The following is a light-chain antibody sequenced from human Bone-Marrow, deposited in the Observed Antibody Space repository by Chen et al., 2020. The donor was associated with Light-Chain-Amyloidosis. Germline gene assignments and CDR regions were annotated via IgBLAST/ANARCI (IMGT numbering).Light chain of an antibody. CDR3: QVWDSGSDHVV. CDR2: DDS. Sequence: SYVLAPPPSVSVAPGRTARITCGGDNIGGRSVHWYHQRPGQAPGLVVYDDSDRPSGIPERFSGSNSGNTAALTITRVEAGDEADYYCQVWDSGSDHVVLGGGTKLTVL. CDR1: NIGGRS. J-gene: IGLJ2*01. V-gene: IGLV3-21*02.